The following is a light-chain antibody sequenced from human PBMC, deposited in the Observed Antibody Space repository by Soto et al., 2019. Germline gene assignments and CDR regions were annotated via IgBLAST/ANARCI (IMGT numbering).Light chain of an antibody. Sequence: QSVLTQPPSASGTPGQRVTISCSGSSSNIGSNFVYWYQHLPGTAPKILIYTNDQRPSGVPDRFSGSKFGTSASLAISGLRSEDEADYYCATWDDSLSGYLFGSGTKVTVL. CDR1: SSNIGSNF. CDR3: ATWDDSLSGYL. CDR2: TND. V-gene: IGLV1-47*02. J-gene: IGLJ1*01.